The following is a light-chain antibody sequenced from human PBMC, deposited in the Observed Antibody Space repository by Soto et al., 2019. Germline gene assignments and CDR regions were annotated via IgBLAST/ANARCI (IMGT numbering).Light chain of an antibody. CDR3: QHYKNWPL. Sequence: EIVMTQSPATLSMSPGERATLSCRASQSVTTNLAWYQQKPGQAPRLLIYAASTRATGIPRRFSGSGSGTEFTLTISSLESEDFAVYYCQHYKNWPLFGQGTNLEIK. CDR2: AAS. V-gene: IGKV3-15*01. J-gene: IGKJ1*01. CDR1: QSVTTN.